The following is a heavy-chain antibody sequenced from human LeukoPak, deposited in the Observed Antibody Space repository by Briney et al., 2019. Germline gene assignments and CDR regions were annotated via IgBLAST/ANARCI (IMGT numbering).Heavy chain of an antibody. CDR1: GGSISSGGYY. CDR3: ARDLVVVPAAISFFDY. CDR2: IYYSGST. D-gene: IGHD2-2*02. J-gene: IGHJ4*02. Sequence: PSQTLSLTCTVSGGSISSGGYYWSWIRQHPGKGLEWIGYIYYSGSTYYNPSLKSRVTISVDTSKNQFSLKLSSVTAADTAVYYCARDLVVVPAAISFFDYWGQGTLVTVSS. V-gene: IGHV4-31*03.